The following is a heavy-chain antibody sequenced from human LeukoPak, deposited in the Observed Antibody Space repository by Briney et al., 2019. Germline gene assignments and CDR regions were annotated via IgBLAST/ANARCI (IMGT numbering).Heavy chain of an antibody. CDR3: ARASMVSYYCYYMDV. J-gene: IGHJ6*03. Sequence: GGTLRLSCAASGCTFSSYSRHWIRQAPGKGLEWVAVISYDGSNKYYPDSVTGRVTISRDNSKTTLYLPMNSLIAEDTAVYYCARASMVSYYCYYMDVWGKGTTVTVSS. CDR2: ISYDGSNK. V-gene: IGHV3-30*04. CDR1: GCTFSSYS. D-gene: IGHD3-10*01.